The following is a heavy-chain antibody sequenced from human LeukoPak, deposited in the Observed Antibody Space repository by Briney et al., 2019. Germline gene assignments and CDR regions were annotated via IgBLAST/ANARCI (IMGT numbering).Heavy chain of an antibody. J-gene: IGHJ4*02. CDR2: IDRDGGSE. CDR1: GFNFSDSW. V-gene: IGHV3-74*01. D-gene: IGHD7-27*01. CDR3: ARDLGNWGWNDF. Sequence: GGSLRLSCVASGFNFSDSWMHWVRQAPGRGLVWVSRIDRDGGSETYADSVKGRFAISRDNSKNTLYLQMNSLRAEDTAVYYCARDLGNWGWNDFWGQGTLVTVSS.